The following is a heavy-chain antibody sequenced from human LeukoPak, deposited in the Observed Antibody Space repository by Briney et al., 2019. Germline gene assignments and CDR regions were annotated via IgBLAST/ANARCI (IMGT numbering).Heavy chain of an antibody. CDR1: GFSFGSLA. J-gene: IGHJ4*02. CDR3: ARGCGPDCHPFRDY. Sequence: GGSLRLSCAGSGFSFGSLAMNWVRQAPGKGLEWVASIRSSSSSIYYADAVKGRFTISRDNAKNSLYLQMNSLRAEDTAVYYCARGCGPDCHPFRDYWGQGTLVTVSS. D-gene: IGHD2-21*02. V-gene: IGHV3-21*06. CDR2: IRSSSSSI.